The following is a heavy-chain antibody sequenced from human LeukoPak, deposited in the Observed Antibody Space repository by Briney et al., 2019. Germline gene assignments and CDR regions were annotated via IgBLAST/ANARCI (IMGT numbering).Heavy chain of an antibody. CDR3: ARFKDYGDYNWFDP. J-gene: IGHJ5*02. CDR1: GYTFTSYW. Sequence: ASVKVSCKASGYTFTSYWIGWVRQMPGKGLEWMGIIYPGDSDTRYSPSFQGQVTISADKSISTAYLQWSSLKASDTAMYYCARFKDYGDYNWFDPWGQGTLVTVSS. CDR2: IYPGDSDT. V-gene: IGHV5-51*01. D-gene: IGHD4-17*01.